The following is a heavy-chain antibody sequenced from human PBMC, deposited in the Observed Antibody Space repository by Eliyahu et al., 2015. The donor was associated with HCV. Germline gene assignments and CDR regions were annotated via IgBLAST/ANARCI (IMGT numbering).Heavy chain of an antibody. CDR2: VSSRSTTT. Sequence: EVQLMDSGGGLVQPGGSLRLSCAASGFTFSSXGXNWVRQAPGKGLEWVSYVSSRSTTTYYADSVKGRFTISRDNARNLVFLQMKSLRAEDTAVYYCARDWHPMIQMEDTGINYFDYWGQGTLVTVSS. J-gene: IGHJ4*02. V-gene: IGHV3-48*01. CDR3: ARDWHPMIQMEDTGINYFDY. CDR1: GFTFSSXG. D-gene: IGHD1-1*01.